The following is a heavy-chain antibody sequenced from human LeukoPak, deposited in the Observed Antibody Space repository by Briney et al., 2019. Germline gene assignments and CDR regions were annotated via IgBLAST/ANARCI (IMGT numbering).Heavy chain of an antibody. D-gene: IGHD3-22*01. CDR1: GYTFTSYG. J-gene: IGHJ3*02. CDR2: ISAYNGNT. Sequence: ASVKVSCKASGYTFTSYGISWVRQAPGQGLEWMGWISAYNGNTNYAQKFQGRVTMTRDTSISTAYMELSRLRSDDTAVYYCARSSYDFRDAFDIWGQGTMVTVSS. V-gene: IGHV1-18*01. CDR3: ARSSYDFRDAFDI.